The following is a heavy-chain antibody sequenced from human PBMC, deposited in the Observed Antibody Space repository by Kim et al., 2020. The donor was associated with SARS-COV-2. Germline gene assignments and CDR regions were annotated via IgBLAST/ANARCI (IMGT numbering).Heavy chain of an antibody. D-gene: IGHD3-10*01. J-gene: IGHJ3*01. CDR1: GYGFSSYA. CDR2: INTETGNP. CDR3: SKDTLPYYYGSGNRDAF. Sequence: ASVKVSCKASGYGFSSYAMNLLRQAPGQGPEWMGWINTETGNPTYAQGFTGRYVFSLDTSVSSAYLQINDLKAEDTAVYYCSKDTLPYYYGSGNRDAF. V-gene: IGHV7-4-1*02.